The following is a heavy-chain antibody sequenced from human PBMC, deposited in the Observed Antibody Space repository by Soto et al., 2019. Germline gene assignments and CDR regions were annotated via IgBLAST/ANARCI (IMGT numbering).Heavy chain of an antibody. CDR3: AKAYFVWSSEQPYYFDY. D-gene: IGHD3-16*01. Sequence: EVQLLDSGVGLVQPGGSLRLSCAASGFTFSNYAMTWVRQGPGKGLEWVSGISGSGGRSYYADSVKGRFTISRDNSMSTLYLQMNSLRAEDTAVYYCAKAYFVWSSEQPYYFDYWGQGTLVTVSS. CDR2: ISGSGGRS. V-gene: IGHV3-23*01. J-gene: IGHJ4*02. CDR1: GFTFSNYA.